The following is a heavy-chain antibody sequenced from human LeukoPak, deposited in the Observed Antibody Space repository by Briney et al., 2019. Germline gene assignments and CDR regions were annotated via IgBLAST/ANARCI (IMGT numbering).Heavy chain of an antibody. D-gene: IGHD5-12*01. V-gene: IGHV4-31*03. Sequence: SQTLSLTCTVSGGSISSGGYYWSWIRQHPGKGLEWIGYIYYSGSTYYDPSLKSRVTISVDTSKNQFSLKLSSVTAADTAVYYCARDRGPYSGYDSYYFDYWGQGTLVTVSS. CDR2: IYYSGST. CDR1: GGSISSGGYY. CDR3: ARDRGPYSGYDSYYFDY. J-gene: IGHJ4*02.